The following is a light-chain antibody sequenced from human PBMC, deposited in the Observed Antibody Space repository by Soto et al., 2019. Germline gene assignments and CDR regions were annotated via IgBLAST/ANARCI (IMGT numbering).Light chain of an antibody. CDR2: DTP. Sequence: VNTKSPATLSVSPGERATLSCRASQSVGIKLAWYQQKPGQAPPLLTYDTPTRATGIPARFTGSGSGTEFTLTISSLQSEDFAVYFCQQYNNWPPITFGQGTRLEIK. J-gene: IGKJ5*01. V-gene: IGKV3-15*01. CDR3: QQYNNWPPIT. CDR1: QSVGIK.